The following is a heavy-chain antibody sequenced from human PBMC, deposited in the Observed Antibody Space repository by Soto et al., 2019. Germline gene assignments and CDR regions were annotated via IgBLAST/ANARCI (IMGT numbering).Heavy chain of an antibody. CDR1: GGSISSYY. V-gene: IGHV4-59*08. D-gene: IGHD3-22*01. J-gene: IGHJ4*02. CDR2: IYYSGST. Sequence: QVQLQESGPGLVKPSETLSLTCTVSGGSISSYYWSWIRQPPGKGLEWIGYIYYSGSTNYNPSLKSPVTISVDTSKNQFSLKLRSVTAADTAVYYCASTRMIVAHFDYWGQGTLVTVSS. CDR3: ASTRMIVAHFDY.